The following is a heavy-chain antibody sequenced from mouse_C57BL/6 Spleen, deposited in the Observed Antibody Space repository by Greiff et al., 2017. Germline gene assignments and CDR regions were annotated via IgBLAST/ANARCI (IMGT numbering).Heavy chain of an antibody. D-gene: IGHD3-2*02. CDR1: GFTFTDYY. V-gene: IGHV7-3*01. CDR3: ARYPDSSGSTWFAY. J-gene: IGHJ3*01. CDR2: IRNKANGYTT. Sequence: EVQLVESGGGLVQPGGSLSLSCAASGFTFTDYYMSWVRQPPGKALEWLGFIRNKANGYTTEYSASVKGRFTISRDNSPSILYLQMNALRAEDSATYYCARYPDSSGSTWFAYWGQGTLVTVSA.